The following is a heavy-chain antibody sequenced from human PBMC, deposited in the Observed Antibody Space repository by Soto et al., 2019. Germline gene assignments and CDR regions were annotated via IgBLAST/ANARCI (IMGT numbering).Heavy chain of an antibody. CDR3: AREGSYHYFDI. V-gene: IGHV4-31*03. J-gene: IGHJ4*02. CDR2: IYFTGRT. D-gene: IGHD1-26*01. Sequence: QVRLQESGPGLLRPSQTLSLTCNVSDDSLSRCGYYWSWIRQRPGQVPEWIGNIYFTGRTDYNPSLKSRVSISLETSKNQFALKVRSVNAADTAVYYCAREGSYHYFDIWGQGALVTVSS. CDR1: DDSLSRCGYY.